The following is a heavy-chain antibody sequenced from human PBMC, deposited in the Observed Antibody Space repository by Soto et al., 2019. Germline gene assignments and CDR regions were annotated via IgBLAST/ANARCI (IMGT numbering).Heavy chain of an antibody. Sequence: SETLSLTCTVSGGSICSGGYYWSWIRQHPGKGLEWIGYIYYSGSTYYNPSLKSRVTISVDTSKNQFSLKLSSVTAADTAVYYCARAQTYYYGSGSLFDPWGQGTLVTVSS. CDR3: ARAQTYYYGSGSLFDP. CDR2: IYYSGST. CDR1: GGSICSGGYY. V-gene: IGHV4-31*03. J-gene: IGHJ5*02. D-gene: IGHD3-10*01.